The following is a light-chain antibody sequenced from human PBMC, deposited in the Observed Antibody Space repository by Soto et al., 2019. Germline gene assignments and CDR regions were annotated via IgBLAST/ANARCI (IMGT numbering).Light chain of an antibody. CDR3: QQYYIYAT. Sequence: DIQMTQSPSTLSASVGDRVTITCRASQTISNYLTWYQQRPGKAPKLLIHRSSILQNGVPSSVSGSGSGTEFTLTISSLQPDDFATYYCQQYYIYATFGQGTRVEI. CDR2: RSS. V-gene: IGKV1-5*03. J-gene: IGKJ1*01. CDR1: QTISNY.